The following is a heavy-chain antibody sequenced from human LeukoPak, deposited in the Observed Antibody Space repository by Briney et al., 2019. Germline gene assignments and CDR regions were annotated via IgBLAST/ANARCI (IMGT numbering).Heavy chain of an antibody. V-gene: IGHV4-39*07. J-gene: IGHJ4*02. Sequence: SETLSLTCTVSGGSISSSSYYWGWIRQPPGKGLEWIGSIYYSGSTYYNPSLKSRVTISVDTSKNQFSLKLSSVTAADTAVYYCARGLTLRRSFDYWGQGTLVTVSS. CDR2: IYYSGST. CDR1: GGSISSSSYY. CDR3: ARGLTLRRSFDY. D-gene: IGHD3-16*01.